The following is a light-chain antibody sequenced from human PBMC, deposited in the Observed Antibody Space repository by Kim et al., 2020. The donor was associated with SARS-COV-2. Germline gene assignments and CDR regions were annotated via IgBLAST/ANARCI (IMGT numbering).Light chain of an antibody. Sequence: HRVTISCSGSSSNIGSNTVNWYQQLPGTAPKLLIYSNNQRPSGVPDRFSGSKSGTSASLAISGLQSEDEADYYCAAWDDSLNGHVVFGGGTKLTVL. CDR1: SSNIGSNT. CDR3: AAWDDSLNGHVV. V-gene: IGLV1-44*01. J-gene: IGLJ2*01. CDR2: SNN.